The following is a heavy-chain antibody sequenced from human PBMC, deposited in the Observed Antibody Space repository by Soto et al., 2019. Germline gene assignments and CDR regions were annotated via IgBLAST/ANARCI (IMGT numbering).Heavy chain of an antibody. D-gene: IGHD2-2*01. CDR3: ARVPDR. CDR2: IYHSGCT. V-gene: IGHV4-30-2*01. J-gene: IGHJ5*02. CDR1: ACSISSGGYS. Sequence: NPSGTLSPTCPVYACSISSGGYSWSWLRQPPGKGLEWTGHIYHSGCTYYNPSPKSRGTISVDRYKNRFSLKLSSVTAADTAVYYCARVPDRWGQGTLVPVSS.